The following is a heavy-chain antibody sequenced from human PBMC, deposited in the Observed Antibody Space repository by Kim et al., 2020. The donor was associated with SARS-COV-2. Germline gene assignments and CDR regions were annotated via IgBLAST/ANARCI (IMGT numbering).Heavy chain of an antibody. CDR3: TTDDKRVVPAAKGKGAFDI. V-gene: IGHV3-15*01. Sequence: GGSLRLSCAASGFTFSNAWMSWVRQAPGKGLEWVGRIKSKTDGGTTDYAAPVKGRFTISRDDSKNTLYLQMNSLKTEHTAVYYCTTDDKRVVPAAKGKGAFDIWGQGTMVTVSS. CDR1: GFTFSNAW. D-gene: IGHD2-2*01. CDR2: IKSKTDGGTT. J-gene: IGHJ3*02.